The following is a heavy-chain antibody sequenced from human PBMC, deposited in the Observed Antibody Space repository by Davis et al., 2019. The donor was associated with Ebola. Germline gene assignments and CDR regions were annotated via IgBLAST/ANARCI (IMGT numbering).Heavy chain of an antibody. D-gene: IGHD3-10*01. CDR2: ISASGGAT. J-gene: IGHJ4*02. CDR1: GFLFSSYA. CDR3: AKDLTSYYGSGDFFDY. Sequence: GESLKISCAASGFLFSSYAMSWVRQAPGRGLEWVSSISASGGATFYADSVKGRIVMSRDNSNDTLYLRMNNLRAEDTAIYYCAKDLTSYYGSGDFFDYWGQGIPVTVSS. V-gene: IGHV3-23*01.